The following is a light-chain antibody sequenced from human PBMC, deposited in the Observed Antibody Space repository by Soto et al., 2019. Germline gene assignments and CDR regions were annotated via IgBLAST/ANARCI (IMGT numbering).Light chain of an antibody. CDR3: SSYTSSSTLV. J-gene: IGLJ1*01. CDR2: EVS. V-gene: IGLV2-14*01. Sequence: QSALTQPACVSGSPGQSSTISYAGTNSDVGGYNYVSWYQQHPGKAPKLMIYEVSNRPSGVSNRFSGSKSGNTASLTISGLQAEDEADYYCSSYTSSSTLVFGTGTKVTVL. CDR1: NSDVGGYNY.